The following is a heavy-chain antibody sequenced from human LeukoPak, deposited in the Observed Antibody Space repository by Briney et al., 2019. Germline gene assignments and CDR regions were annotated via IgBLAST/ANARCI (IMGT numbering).Heavy chain of an antibody. Sequence: GGSLRLSCAASGFTFSSYAMSWVRQAPGKGLGWVSAISGSGGSTYYADSVKGRFTISRDNSKNTLYLQMNSLRAEDTAVYYCAKVFGYSYGSNFDYWGQGTLVTVSS. J-gene: IGHJ4*02. CDR1: GFTFSSYA. V-gene: IGHV3-23*01. D-gene: IGHD5-18*01. CDR2: ISGSGGST. CDR3: AKVFGYSYGSNFDY.